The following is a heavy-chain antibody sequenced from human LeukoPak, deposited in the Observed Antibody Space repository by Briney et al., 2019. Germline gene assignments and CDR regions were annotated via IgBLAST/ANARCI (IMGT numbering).Heavy chain of an antibody. Sequence: GASVKVSCKASGYTFTGYYMHWVRQAPGQGLEWMGWINPNSGGTNYAQKFQGRVTMTRDMSISTAYMELSRLRSDDTAVYYCARVTYYGSGSYYTLDYWGQGTLVTVSS. J-gene: IGHJ4*02. CDR3: ARVTYYGSGSYYTLDY. CDR2: INPNSGGT. CDR1: GYTFTGYY. D-gene: IGHD3-10*01. V-gene: IGHV1-2*02.